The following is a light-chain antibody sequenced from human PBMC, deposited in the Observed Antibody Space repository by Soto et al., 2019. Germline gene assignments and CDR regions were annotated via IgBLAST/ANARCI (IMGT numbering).Light chain of an antibody. Sequence: MVLTQSPATLSLSPGERAALSCRASQSVSTSLAWYRHKPGQAPRLIIYDASKRAPGIPARFSGSGSGTDFTLTISSPEPEDFAVYYCQVRDVWPTFGQGTKVDIK. CDR3: QVRDVWPT. J-gene: IGKJ1*01. CDR1: QSVSTS. CDR2: DAS. V-gene: IGKV3-11*01.